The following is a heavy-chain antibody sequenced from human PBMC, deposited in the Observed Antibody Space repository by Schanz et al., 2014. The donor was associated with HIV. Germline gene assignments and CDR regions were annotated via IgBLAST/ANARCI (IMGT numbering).Heavy chain of an antibody. V-gene: IGHV3-33*08. CDR1: GFNFNSYG. Sequence: QEQLVESGGGVVQPGRSLRLSCVASGFNFNSYGMHWVRQAPGKGLEWGAVIWNDGSNTFYADSVKGRFTISRDNSKKTVFLQMNNLRAEDTAVYYCARDRLHPGNGMDVWGQGTTVTVSS. J-gene: IGHJ6*02. CDR2: IWNDGSNT. CDR3: ARDRLHPGNGMDV. D-gene: IGHD4-4*01.